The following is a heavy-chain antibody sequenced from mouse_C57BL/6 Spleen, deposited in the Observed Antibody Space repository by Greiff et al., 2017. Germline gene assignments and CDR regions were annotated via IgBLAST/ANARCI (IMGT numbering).Heavy chain of an antibody. V-gene: IGHV1-64*01. D-gene: IGHD1-1*01. J-gene: IGHJ2*01. CDR2: IHPNSGST. CDR3: ASYDGTRLYHFDY. CDR1: GYTFTSYW. Sequence: QVQLQQPGAELVKPGASVKLSCKASGYTFTSYWMHWVKQRPGQGLEWIGMIHPNSGSTNYNEKFKSKATLTVDKSSSTAYMQLSSLTSEDSAVYYCASYDGTRLYHFDYWGQGTTLTVSS.